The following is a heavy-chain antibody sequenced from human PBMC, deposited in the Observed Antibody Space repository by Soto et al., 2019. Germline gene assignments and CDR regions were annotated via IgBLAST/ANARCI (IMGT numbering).Heavy chain of an antibody. V-gene: IGHV1-3*01. CDR1: GYTFTSYA. J-gene: IGHJ6*03. CDR2: INAGNGNT. Sequence: VASVKVSCKASGYTFTSYAMHWVRQAPGQRLEWMGWINAGNGNTKYSQKFQGRVTITRDTSASTAYMELSSLRSEDTAVYYCASGCSSTSCLRNDYYYYYMDAWGKGTTVTVSS. D-gene: IGHD2-2*01. CDR3: ASGCSSTSCLRNDYYYYYMDA.